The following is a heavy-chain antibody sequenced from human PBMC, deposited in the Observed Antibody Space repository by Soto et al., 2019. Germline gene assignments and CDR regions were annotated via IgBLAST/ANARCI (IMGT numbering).Heavy chain of an antibody. CDR2: IIPIFGTA. Sequence: QVQLVQSGAEVKKPGSSVKVSCKASGGTFSSYAISWVRQAPGQGLEWMGGIIPIFGTANYAQKFQGRVTITADESTSTAYMELSRLRSEDTAVYYCARSKQRGYSYGYYGMDVWGQGTTVTVSS. J-gene: IGHJ6*02. CDR3: ARSKQRGYSYGYYGMDV. CDR1: GGTFSSYA. V-gene: IGHV1-69*12. D-gene: IGHD5-18*01.